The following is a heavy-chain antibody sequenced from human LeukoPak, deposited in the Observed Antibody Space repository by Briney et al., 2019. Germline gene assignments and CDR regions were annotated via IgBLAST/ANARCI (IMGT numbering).Heavy chain of an antibody. CDR2: IYYGGGT. D-gene: IGHD6-13*01. CDR1: GGSISSHY. J-gene: IGHJ5*02. V-gene: IGHV4-59*11. Sequence: SETLSLTCTVSGGSISSHYWSWIRQPPGKGLEWIGYIYYGGGTNYNPSLKSRVTISVDTSKNQFSLKLSSVTAADTAVYYCARGLEAAEGWWFDPWGQGTLVTVSS. CDR3: ARGLEAAEGWWFDP.